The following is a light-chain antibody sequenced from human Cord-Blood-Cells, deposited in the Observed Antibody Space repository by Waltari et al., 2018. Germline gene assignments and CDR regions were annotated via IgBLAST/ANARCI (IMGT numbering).Light chain of an antibody. J-gene: IGKJ2*01. CDR1: QSISSY. CDR2: AAS. Sequence: DIQMTQSPSSLSASVGERVTITCRASQSISSYLNWYQQKPGKDPKLLIYAASSLQSGVPSMFSDSGSGTDFTLTISSLQPEDFATYYCQQSYSTPPTFGQRTKLDIK. V-gene: IGKV1-39*01. CDR3: QQSYSTPPT.